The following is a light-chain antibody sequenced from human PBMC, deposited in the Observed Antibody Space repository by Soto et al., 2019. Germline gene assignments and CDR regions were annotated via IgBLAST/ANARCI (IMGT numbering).Light chain of an antibody. Sequence: IVLTQSPGTLSLSPEESVTLSCRAAQSVSRTFLAWYQQKPGQAPKLLNYGTSSRASGTPGRFGGSGSGTDFTLSISRLEPEDFAVYYCHHYGNSVYTFGQGTKLEIK. CDR3: HHYGNSVYT. J-gene: IGKJ2*01. CDR1: QSVSRTF. CDR2: GTS. V-gene: IGKV3-20*01.